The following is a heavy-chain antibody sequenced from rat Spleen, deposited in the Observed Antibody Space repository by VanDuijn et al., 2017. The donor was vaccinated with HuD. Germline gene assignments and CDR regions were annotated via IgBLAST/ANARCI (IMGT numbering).Heavy chain of an antibody. V-gene: IGHV5-29*01. J-gene: IGHJ2*01. CDR2: ISYDGFIT. CDR3: ARRHYGYTDYFDY. CDR1: GFTFSDYY. Sequence: EVQLVESDGGLVQPGRSLKLSCAASGFTFSDYYMAWVRQAPTKGLEWVATISYDGFITYYRDSVKGRFTISRDNAKSTLYLQMDSLRSEDTATYYCARRHYGYTDYFDYWGQGVMVTVSS. D-gene: IGHD1-6*01.